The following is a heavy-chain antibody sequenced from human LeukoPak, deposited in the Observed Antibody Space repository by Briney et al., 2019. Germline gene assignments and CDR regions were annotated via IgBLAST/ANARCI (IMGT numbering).Heavy chain of an antibody. CDR2: INPNSGGT. J-gene: IGHJ4*02. CDR3: ARVPCCPIRYVSSGYHVYFDY. V-gene: IGHV1-2*02. D-gene: IGHD3-22*01. CDR1: GYTFTGYY. Sequence: ASVKVSCKASGYTFTGYYMHWVRQAPGQGLEWMGWINPNSGGTNYAQKFQGRVTMTRDTSISTAYMELSRLRSGDTAVYYCARVPCCPIRYVSSGYHVYFDYWGQGTLVTVSS.